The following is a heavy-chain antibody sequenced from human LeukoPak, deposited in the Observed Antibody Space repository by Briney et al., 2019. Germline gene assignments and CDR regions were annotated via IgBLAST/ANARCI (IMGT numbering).Heavy chain of an antibody. V-gene: IGHV3-11*04. D-gene: IGHD4-23*01. CDR3: ARDYYGGNSVYYYYGMDV. J-gene: IGHJ6*02. CDR1: GFTFSDEY. Sequence: PGGSLRLSCAASGFTFSDEYMSWIRQAPGKGLEWISCVSNSGSSIYYADSVKGRFSISRDNAKNSLYLQMNSLRAEDTAVYYCARDYYGGNSVYYYYGMDVWGQGTTVTVSS. CDR2: VSNSGSSI.